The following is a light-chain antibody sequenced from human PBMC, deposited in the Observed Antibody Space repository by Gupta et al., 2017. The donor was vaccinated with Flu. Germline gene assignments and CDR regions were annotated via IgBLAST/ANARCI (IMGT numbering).Light chain of an antibody. CDR3: QVWDTSSDNPGV. CDR1: YIGSKS. Sequence: SYVLTQAPSVSVAPGPTARITCGGDYIGSKSVHCYQQKPHQTPVLVVYDDSDRPTGNPERLAGFNAGNTATLTTIRVEGGEEADDYCQVWDTSSDNPGVFGGGTKLTVL. V-gene: IGLV3-21*02. CDR2: DDS. J-gene: IGLJ3*02.